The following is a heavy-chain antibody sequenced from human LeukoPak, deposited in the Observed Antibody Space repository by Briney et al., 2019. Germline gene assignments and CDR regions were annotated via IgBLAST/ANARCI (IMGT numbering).Heavy chain of an antibody. CDR2: IKNKHEHQAT. D-gene: IGHD1-26*01. J-gene: IGHJ4*02. CDR1: GFTFSGAY. V-gene: IGHV3-15*07. Sequence: GGSLRLSCAASGFTFSGAYMNWVRQAPGKGLEWVGLIKNKHEHQATDYAAPVRERFIITRDDSSSTLFLQMNSLKTEDTAVYYCVTDANRILGARGTGYWGQGILVTVSS. CDR3: VTDANRILGARGTGY.